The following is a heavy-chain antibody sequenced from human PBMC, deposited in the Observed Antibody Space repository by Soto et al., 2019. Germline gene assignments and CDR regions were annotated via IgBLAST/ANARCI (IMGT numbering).Heavy chain of an antibody. V-gene: IGHV3-30-3*01. CDR3: AVGGGDLSLTPFDY. CDR2: ISTDGPNQ. CDR1: GFNFKAYG. J-gene: IGHJ4*02. D-gene: IGHD3-16*02. Sequence: QVHLVESGGGVVQPGRSLRLSCVASGFNFKAYGMHCVRQAPGKGLEWVAVISTDGPNQHHADSVKGRFTIPRDNFKNTLYLQMNSLRPEATAVYFCAVGGGDLSLTPFDYWGQGTLVTVSS.